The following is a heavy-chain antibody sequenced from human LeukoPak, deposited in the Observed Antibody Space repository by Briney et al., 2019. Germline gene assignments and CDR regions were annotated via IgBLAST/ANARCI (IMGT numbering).Heavy chain of an antibody. Sequence: PSETLSLTCTVSGGSISSSSYYWGWIRQPPGKGLEWIGSIYYGGSTYYNPSLKSRVTISVDTSKNQFSLKLSSVTAADTAVYYCAGGDYDISGPNQTPFDYWGQGTLVTVSS. V-gene: IGHV4-39*07. CDR2: IYYGGST. CDR3: AGGDYDISGPNQTPFDY. J-gene: IGHJ4*02. CDR1: GGSISSSSYY. D-gene: IGHD3-22*01.